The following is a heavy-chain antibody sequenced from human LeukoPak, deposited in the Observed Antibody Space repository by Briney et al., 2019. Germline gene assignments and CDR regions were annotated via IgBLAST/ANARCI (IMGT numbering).Heavy chain of an antibody. CDR2: IYSGGAI. CDR1: GFAVGSNY. Sequence: GGSLRLSCVASGFAVGSNYMSWVRQAPGKGLGWVSLIYSGGAIRYADSVKGRFIISRDSSKNTLFLQMNDLTVEDTARYYCARRPGNWGQGILVTVSS. CDR3: ARRPGN. J-gene: IGHJ4*02. V-gene: IGHV3-53*01. D-gene: IGHD1-14*01.